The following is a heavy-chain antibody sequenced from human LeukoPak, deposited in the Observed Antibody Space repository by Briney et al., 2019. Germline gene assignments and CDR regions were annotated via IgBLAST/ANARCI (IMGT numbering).Heavy chain of an antibody. V-gene: IGHV3-23*01. CDR1: GFTFSSYA. Sequence: GGSLRLSCAASGFTFSSYAMSWVRQAPGKGLEWVSAISGSGGSTYYADSVKGRFTISRDNSKNTVYLQTNSLRAEDTAVYYCAKDPGAVANYYFDYWGQGTLVTVSS. CDR2: ISGSGGST. J-gene: IGHJ4*02. D-gene: IGHD6-19*01. CDR3: AKDPGAVANYYFDY.